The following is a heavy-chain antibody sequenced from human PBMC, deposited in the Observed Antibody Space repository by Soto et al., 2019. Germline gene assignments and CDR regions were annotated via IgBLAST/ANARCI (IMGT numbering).Heavy chain of an antibody. Sequence: GGSLRLSCAASGFTFISYSMNWVRQAPGKGLEWVSYISSSSSTIYYADSVKGRFTISRDNAKNSLYLQMNSLRAEDTAVYYCARDLRFLESNWFDPWGQGTLVTVSS. J-gene: IGHJ5*02. CDR1: GFTFISYS. CDR3: ARDLRFLESNWFDP. D-gene: IGHD3-3*01. CDR2: ISSSSSTI. V-gene: IGHV3-48*01.